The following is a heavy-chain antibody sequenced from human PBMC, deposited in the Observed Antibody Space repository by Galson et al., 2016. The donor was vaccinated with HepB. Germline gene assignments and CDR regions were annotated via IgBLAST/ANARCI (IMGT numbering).Heavy chain of an antibody. CDR1: GFTFRNYN. J-gene: IGHJ4*02. CDR3: TRDYNCAIDY. V-gene: IGHV1-46*03. Sequence: SVKVSCKASGFTFRNYNMHWVRQAPGQGLEWMGIINRGGPGTIYAQKFQDRLTMTSDTSTSTVYMELSSLRSEDTALYYCTRDYNCAIDYWGQGTLVTVS. CDR2: INRGGPGT. D-gene: IGHD1-1*01.